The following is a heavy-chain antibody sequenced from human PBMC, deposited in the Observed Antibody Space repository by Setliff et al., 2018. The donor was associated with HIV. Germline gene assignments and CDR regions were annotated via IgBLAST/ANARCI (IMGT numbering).Heavy chain of an antibody. CDR3: VTSSSWSSRLNF. CDR2: MNHRGVI. V-gene: IGHV4-34*01. Sequence: SETLSLTCTVYGGSFSGYYWTWIRQPPGKGLEFIGEMNHRGVIKYLSSLKSRVTISVDTSKNQFSLKLTSVTAADTAVYYCVTSSSWSSRLNFWGPGMLVTVSS. D-gene: IGHD2-2*01. CDR1: GGSFSGYY. J-gene: IGHJ4*02.